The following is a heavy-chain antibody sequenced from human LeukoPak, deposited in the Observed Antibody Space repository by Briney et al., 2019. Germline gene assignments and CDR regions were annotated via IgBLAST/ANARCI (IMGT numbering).Heavy chain of an antibody. V-gene: IGHV1-46*01. CDR3: ASKDSSGWYEEA. D-gene: IGHD6-19*01. Sequence: AASVKVSCKASGYTFTTYYMHWVRQAPGQGLEWMGVINPSGGRTSYAQKFQGRVTMTRDTSTSTVYMELSSLRSEDTAMYYCASKDSSGWYEEAWGQGTLVTVSS. CDR2: INPSGGRT. J-gene: IGHJ5*02. CDR1: GYTFTTYY.